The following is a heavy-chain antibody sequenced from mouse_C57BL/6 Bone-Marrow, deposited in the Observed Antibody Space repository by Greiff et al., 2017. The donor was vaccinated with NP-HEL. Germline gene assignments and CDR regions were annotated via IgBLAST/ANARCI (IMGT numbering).Heavy chain of an antibody. CDR2: IDPSDSYT. Sequence: QVQLQQPGAELVMPGASVKLSCKASGYTFTSYWMHWVKQRPGQGLEWIGEIDPSDSYTNYNQKFKGKSTLTVDKSSSTAYMQLSSLTSEDSAVYYCARSVFCCSPCDYWGQGTTLTVSS. CDR1: GYTFTSYW. J-gene: IGHJ2*01. V-gene: IGHV1-69*01. CDR3: ARSVFCCSPCDY. D-gene: IGHD6-1*01.